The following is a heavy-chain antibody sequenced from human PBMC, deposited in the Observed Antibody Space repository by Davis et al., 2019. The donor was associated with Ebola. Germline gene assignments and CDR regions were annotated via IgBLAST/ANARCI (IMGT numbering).Heavy chain of an antibody. Sequence: GESLKISCAASGFTFSSYWMSWVRQAPGKGLEWVANIKQDGSEKYYVDSVKGRFTIYRDNAKNTLYLQMNSLRVEDTAVYYCTRVIDGDYDGNWGQGTLVTVSS. CDR1: GFTFSSYW. CDR3: TRVIDGDYDGN. V-gene: IGHV3-7*04. CDR2: IKQDGSEK. J-gene: IGHJ4*02. D-gene: IGHD4-17*01.